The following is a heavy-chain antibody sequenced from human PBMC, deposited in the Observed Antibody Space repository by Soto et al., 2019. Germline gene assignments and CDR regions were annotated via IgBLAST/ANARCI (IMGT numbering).Heavy chain of an antibody. Sequence: GSLRLSCAASGFTFDDYTMHWVRQAPGKGLEWVSLISWDGGSTYYADSVKGRFTISRDNSKNSLYLQMNSLRTEDTALYYCAKDIGGIYYDSSGPTLDYWGQGTLVTVSS. J-gene: IGHJ4*02. CDR1: GFTFDDYT. CDR3: AKDIGGIYYDSSGPTLDY. CDR2: ISWDGGST. V-gene: IGHV3-43*01. D-gene: IGHD3-22*01.